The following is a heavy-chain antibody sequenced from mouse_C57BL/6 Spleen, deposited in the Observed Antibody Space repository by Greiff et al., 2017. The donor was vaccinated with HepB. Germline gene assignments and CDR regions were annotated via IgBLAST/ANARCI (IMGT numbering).Heavy chain of an antibody. CDR2: IYPGSGNT. J-gene: IGHJ2*01. D-gene: IGHD1-1*01. V-gene: IGHV1-76*01. CDR1: GYTFTDYY. Sequence: VQLQQSGAELVRPGASVKLSCKASGYTFTDYYINWVKQRPGQGLEWIARIYPGSGNTYYNEKFKGKATLTAEKSSSTAYMQLSSLTSEDSAVYFCARDRLVNYGSSYLYYFDYWGQGTTLTVAS. CDR3: ARDRLVNYGSSYLYYFDY.